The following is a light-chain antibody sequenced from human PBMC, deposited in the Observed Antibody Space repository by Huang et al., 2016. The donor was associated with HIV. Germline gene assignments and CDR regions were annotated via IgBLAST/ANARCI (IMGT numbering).Light chain of an antibody. CDR3: QQYYRPPLT. J-gene: IGKJ4*01. CDR2: WAS. V-gene: IGKV4-1*01. CDR1: QTVLYSSNNKNY. Sequence: DIVMTQSPDSLAVSLGERATINCKSSQTVLYSSNNKNYLDWYQQKPGQPPKLLIFWASTREAGVPDRFSGGGSGTDFTLTISSLQAEDVAVYYCQQYYRPPLTFGGGTKVEIK.